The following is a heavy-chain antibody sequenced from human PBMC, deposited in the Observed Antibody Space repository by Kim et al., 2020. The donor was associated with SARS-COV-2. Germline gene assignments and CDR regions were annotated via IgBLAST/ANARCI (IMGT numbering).Heavy chain of an antibody. CDR1: GFTFGDYA. J-gene: IGHJ4*02. D-gene: IGHD5-12*01. Sequence: GGSLRLSCTASGFTFGDYAMSWFRQAPGKGLEWVGFIRSKAYGGTTEYAASVKGRFTISRDDSKSIAYLQMNSLKTEDTAVYYCTRVGDGYKYYFDYWGQGTLVTVSS. CDR3: TRVGDGYKYYFDY. CDR2: IRSKAYGGTT. V-gene: IGHV3-49*03.